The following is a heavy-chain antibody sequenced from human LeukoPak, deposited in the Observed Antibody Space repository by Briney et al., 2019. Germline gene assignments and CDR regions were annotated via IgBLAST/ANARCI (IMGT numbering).Heavy chain of an antibody. CDR2: VSGSGGST. Sequence: GGSLRLSCAASGFTFSNYAMSWVRQAPGKGLEWVSLVSGSGGSTDFADSVKGRFTISRDNSKSRVYLQMNSLRAEDTAVYYCAPDLRGSAWSLDDWGQGTLVTVSS. V-gene: IGHV3-23*01. D-gene: IGHD6-13*01. CDR1: GFTFSNYA. J-gene: IGHJ4*02. CDR3: APDLRGSAWSLDD.